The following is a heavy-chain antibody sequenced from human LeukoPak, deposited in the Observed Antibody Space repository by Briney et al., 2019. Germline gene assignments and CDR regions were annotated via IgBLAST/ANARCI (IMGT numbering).Heavy chain of an antibody. Sequence: GGSLRLSCAASGFTFSSYAMPWVRQAPGKGLEWVAVISYDGSNKYYADSVKGRFTISRDNSKNTLYLQMNSLRAEDTAVYYCARGLGITIFGVEFDYWGQGTLVTVSS. CDR1: GFTFSSYA. V-gene: IGHV3-30-3*01. CDR2: ISYDGSNK. CDR3: ARGLGITIFGVEFDY. D-gene: IGHD3-3*01. J-gene: IGHJ4*02.